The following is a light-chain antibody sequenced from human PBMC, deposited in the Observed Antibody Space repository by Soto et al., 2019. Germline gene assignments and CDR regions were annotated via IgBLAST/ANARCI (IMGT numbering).Light chain of an antibody. CDR2: GAS. J-gene: IGKJ2*01. Sequence: EIVLTQSPGTLSLSPGERATLSCRASQSVRSNNLAWYQQKPGQTPRLLIYGASNRATGIPDRFSGSGSGTDFTLTISRLEPEDFAVYHCQQDDSSPYTFGQGTKLEIK. CDR3: QQDDSSPYT. CDR1: QSVRSNN. V-gene: IGKV3-20*01.